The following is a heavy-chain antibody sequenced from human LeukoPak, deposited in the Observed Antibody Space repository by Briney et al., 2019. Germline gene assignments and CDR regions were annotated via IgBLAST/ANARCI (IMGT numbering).Heavy chain of an antibody. J-gene: IGHJ4*02. CDR2: IYYSGST. D-gene: IGHD3-22*01. Sequence: SETLSLTCTVSGGSISSYYWTWIRQPPGKGLEWIWYIYYSGSTNYNPSLKGRVTISIDTTKNQFSLKLSSVTAADTAVYSCARSNYYDSSGYYRLFDYWGQGTLVTVSS. CDR1: GGSISSYY. CDR3: ARSNYYDSSGYYRLFDY. V-gene: IGHV4-59*01.